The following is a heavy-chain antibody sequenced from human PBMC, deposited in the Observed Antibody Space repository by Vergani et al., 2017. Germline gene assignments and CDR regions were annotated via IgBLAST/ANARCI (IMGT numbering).Heavy chain of an antibody. D-gene: IGHD3-10*01. Sequence: QVQLQQWGAGLLKPSETLSLTCAVYGGSFSGYYWSWIRQPPGKGLEWIGSIYYSGSTYYNPSLKSRVTISVDTSKNQFSLKLSSVTAADTAVYYCASATFVLLCAFDIWGQGTMVTVSS. V-gene: IGHV4-34*01. CDR3: ASATFVLLCAFDI. J-gene: IGHJ3*02. CDR1: GGSFSGYY. CDR2: IYYSGST.